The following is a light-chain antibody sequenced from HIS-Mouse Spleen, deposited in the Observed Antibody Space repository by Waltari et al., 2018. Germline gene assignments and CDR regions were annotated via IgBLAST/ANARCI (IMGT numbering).Light chain of an antibody. CDR3: AAWDDSLSGPWV. V-gene: IGLV1-47*01. CDR2: RNN. J-gene: IGLJ3*02. Sequence: QSVLTQPPSASGTPGQRVTIPCSGSSPNIGSNYVYWYQQLPGTAPKLPIYRNNQRPSGVPDRFSGSKSGTSASLAISGLRSEDEADYYCAAWDDSLSGPWVFGGGTKLTVL. CDR1: SPNIGSNY.